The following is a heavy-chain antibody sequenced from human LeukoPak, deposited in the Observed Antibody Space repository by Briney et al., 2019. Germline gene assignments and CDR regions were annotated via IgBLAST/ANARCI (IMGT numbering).Heavy chain of an antibody. J-gene: IGHJ6*03. CDR2: IYYSGST. CDR3: ARSVEGYCSGGSCYSYYYYMDV. CDR1: GGSISSSSYY. D-gene: IGHD2-15*01. Sequence: SETLSLTCAVSGGSISSSSYYWGWIRQPPGKGLEWLGSIYYSGSTYYNPSLKSRVTISVDTSKNQVSLRLSSVTAADTAVYYCARSVEGYCSGGSCYSYYYYMDVWGKGTTVTVSS. V-gene: IGHV4-39*07.